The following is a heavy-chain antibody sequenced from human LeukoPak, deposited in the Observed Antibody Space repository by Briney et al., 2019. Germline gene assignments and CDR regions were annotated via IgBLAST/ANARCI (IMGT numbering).Heavy chain of an antibody. CDR2: INHDGTAT. CDR1: GFTFNYFW. CDR3: ATVSEY. J-gene: IGHJ4*02. V-gene: IGHV3-74*01. Sequence: PGGSLRLSCAASGFTFNYFWMHWVRQVPGKGPVWVSGINHDGTATYYADSVKGRITISRDNAKNTVYLQMNGLRAEDTSVYFCATVSEYWGQGTLVTVSS.